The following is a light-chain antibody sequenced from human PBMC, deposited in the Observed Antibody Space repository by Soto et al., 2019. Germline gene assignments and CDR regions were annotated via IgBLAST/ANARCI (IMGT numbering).Light chain of an antibody. V-gene: IGLV2-14*01. Sequence: QSVLTQPASVSGSTGQSITISCTGTSSDVGGYNYVSWYQQHPGKAPKLMIYEVSNRPSGVSNRFSGSKSGNTASLTISGLQTADEANYYCSSYTSSSSDVFGTGTKLTVL. CDR3: SSYTSSSSDV. CDR1: SSDVGGYNY. J-gene: IGLJ1*01. CDR2: EVS.